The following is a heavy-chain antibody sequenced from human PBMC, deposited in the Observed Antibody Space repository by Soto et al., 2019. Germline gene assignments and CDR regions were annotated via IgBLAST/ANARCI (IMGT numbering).Heavy chain of an antibody. D-gene: IGHD3-22*01. CDR1: GFTFSSYA. Sequence: GGSLRLSCAASGFTFSSYAMSWVRQAPGKGLEWVSAISGSGGSTYYADSVKGRFTISRDNSKNTLYLQMNSLRAEDTAVYYCAKDLSSTMIVVVIHYFEYWGQGTLVTVSS. CDR3: AKDLSSTMIVVVIHYFEY. J-gene: IGHJ4*02. CDR2: ISGSGGST. V-gene: IGHV3-23*01.